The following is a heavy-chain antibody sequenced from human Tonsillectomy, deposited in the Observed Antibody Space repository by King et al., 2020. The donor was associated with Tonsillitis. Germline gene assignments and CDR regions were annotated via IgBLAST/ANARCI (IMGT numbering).Heavy chain of an antibody. V-gene: IGHV3-21*01. CDR2: ISSSSSYI. J-gene: IGHJ4*02. Sequence: VQLVESGGGLVKPGGSLRLSCAASGFTFSSYSMNWVRQAPGKGLEWVSSISSSSSYIYYADSVKGRFTISRDNAKNSLYLQMNSLRAEDTAVYYCARGRRVLTRIVVARGYYFDYWGQGTLVTVSS. D-gene: IGHD3-22*01. CDR1: GFTFSSYS. CDR3: ARGRRVLTRIVVARGYYFDY.